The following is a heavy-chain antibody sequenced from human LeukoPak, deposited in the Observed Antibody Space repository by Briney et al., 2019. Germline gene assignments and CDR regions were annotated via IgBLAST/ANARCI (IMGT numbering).Heavy chain of an antibody. CDR3: ARGAAEYSYG. D-gene: IGHD5-18*01. CDR1: GGSITSYY. J-gene: IGHJ4*02. Sequence: SETLSLTCTVSGGSITSYYWSWIRQPPGKGLEWIGHIYYSGSTNYNPSLKSRVTISIDTSKNQFSLRLSSVTAADTAVYYCARGAAEYSYGWGQGTLVTVSS. CDR2: IYYSGST. V-gene: IGHV4-59*01.